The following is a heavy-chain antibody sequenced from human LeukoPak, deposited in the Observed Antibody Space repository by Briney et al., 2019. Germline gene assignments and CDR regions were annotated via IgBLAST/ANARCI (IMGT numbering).Heavy chain of an antibody. CDR1: GYTFTSYD. J-gene: IGHJ4*02. D-gene: IGHD2-15*01. V-gene: IGHV1-8*01. Sequence: GASVKVSCKASGYTFTSYDINWVRQATGQELEWMGWMNPNSGNTGYAQKFQGRVTMTRNTSISTAYMELSSLRSEDTAVYYCASTHKNGYCSGGSCYSGYWGQGTLVTVSS. CDR3: ASTHKNGYCSGGSCYSGY. CDR2: MNPNSGNT.